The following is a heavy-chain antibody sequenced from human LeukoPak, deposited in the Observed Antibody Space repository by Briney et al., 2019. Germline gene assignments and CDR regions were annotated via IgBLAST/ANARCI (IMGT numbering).Heavy chain of an antibody. CDR2: IYTSGST. CDR1: GGSISSGSYY. CDR3: ARGNYDILTGYFYGPLW. Sequence: TLSLTCTVSGGSISSGSYYWSWIRQPAGKGLEWIGRIYTSGSTNYNPSLKSRVTISVDTSKNQFSLKLSSVTAADTAVYYCARGNYDILTGYFYGPLWWGQGTLVTVSS. D-gene: IGHD3-9*01. V-gene: IGHV4-61*02. J-gene: IGHJ4*02.